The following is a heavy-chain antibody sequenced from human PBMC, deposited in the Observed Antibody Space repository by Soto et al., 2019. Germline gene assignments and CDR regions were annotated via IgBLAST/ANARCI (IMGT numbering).Heavy chain of an antibody. J-gene: IGHJ4*02. CDR3: AKPEEVVRGFDF. CDR1: GFTFGHSA. V-gene: IGHV3-23*01. D-gene: IGHD3-10*01. CDR2: ISGTGGAA. Sequence: GGSLRLSCAASGFTFGHSAMSWVRQAPGKGLEWVAAISGTGGAAYYADSVKGRFTISRDNSRNTLFLQMNSLRVDDTAIYHCAKPEEVVRGFDFWGLGTLVTVS.